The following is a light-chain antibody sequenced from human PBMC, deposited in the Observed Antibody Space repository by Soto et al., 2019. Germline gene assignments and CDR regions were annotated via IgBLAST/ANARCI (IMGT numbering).Light chain of an antibody. Sequence: DIPMTQSPSTLSASVGDRVTITCRASQSISYWLAWYQQKPGKAPKVLICKASSLESGVPSRFSGSGSGTEFTLTISSLQPDDVATYYCQHYKSYPVTFGQGTRLEIK. V-gene: IGKV1-5*03. J-gene: IGKJ5*01. CDR3: QHYKSYPVT. CDR2: KAS. CDR1: QSISYW.